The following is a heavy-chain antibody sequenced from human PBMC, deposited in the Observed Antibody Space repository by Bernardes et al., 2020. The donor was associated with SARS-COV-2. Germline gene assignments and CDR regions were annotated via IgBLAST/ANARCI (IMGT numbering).Heavy chain of an antibody. V-gene: IGHV3-23*01. CDR1: GFTFYNYA. Sequence: GGSLRLSCAASGFTFYNYAMGWVRQAPGKGLEWVSAISGSAVTTYYADSVKGRFTISRDKSNSTLFLQMNNLKVADTAIYYCVKDVRSQWPYYGMDVWGHGTTVTVSS. CDR2: ISGSAVTT. CDR3: VKDVRSQWPYYGMDV. J-gene: IGHJ6*02. D-gene: IGHD6-19*01.